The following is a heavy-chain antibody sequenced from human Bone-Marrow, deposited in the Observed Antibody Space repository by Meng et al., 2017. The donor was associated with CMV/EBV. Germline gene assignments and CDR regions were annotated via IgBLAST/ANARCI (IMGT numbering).Heavy chain of an antibody. CDR3: AREGGSLDV. CDR2: INHSRST. CDR1: GGSFSGYY. J-gene: IGHJ6*02. Sequence: SETLSLTCAVYGGSFSGYYWSWIRQPPGKGLEWIGEINHSRSTNYNPSLKSRVTISVDTSKNQFSLKLSSVTAADTAVYYCAREGGSLDVWGQGTTVTVSS. V-gene: IGHV4-34*01. D-gene: IGHD1-26*01.